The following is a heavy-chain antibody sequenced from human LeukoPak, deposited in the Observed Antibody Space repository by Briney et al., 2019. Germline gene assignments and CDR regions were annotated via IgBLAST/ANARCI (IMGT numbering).Heavy chain of an antibody. J-gene: IGHJ4*02. CDR2: VNTDGRTT. V-gene: IGHV3-74*01. Sequence: PGGSLRLSCAASGFTFSSYSMNWVRQAPGKGLVWVSRVNTDGRTTNYADSVRGRFTISRDNAENTLYLQMNSLRVEDTAVYYCSMDLSGAHDYWGQGSVVTVSS. CDR1: GFTFSSYS. CDR3: SMDLSGAHDY. D-gene: IGHD2-2*03.